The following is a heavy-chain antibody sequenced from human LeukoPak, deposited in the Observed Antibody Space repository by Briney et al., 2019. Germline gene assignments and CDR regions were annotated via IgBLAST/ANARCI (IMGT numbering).Heavy chain of an antibody. D-gene: IGHD3-22*01. Sequence: SETLSLTCAVYGGSFSDYYWNWIRQPPGKGLEWIGEINHSGSTNYNPSLKSRVTMSVDTFKNQFSLTLSSVTAADTAVYYCARVQDFETRGYYLGYWGHGTLATVSS. CDR1: GGSFSDYY. CDR3: ARVQDFETRGYYLGY. J-gene: IGHJ4*01. CDR2: INHSGST. V-gene: IGHV4-34*01.